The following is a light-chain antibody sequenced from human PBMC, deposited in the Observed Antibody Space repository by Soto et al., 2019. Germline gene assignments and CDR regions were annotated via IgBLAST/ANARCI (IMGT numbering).Light chain of an antibody. J-gene: IGLJ1*01. Sequence: QSVLTQPPSVSGAPGQRVTISCTGSSSNIGAGYAVHWYQQLPGTAPKLLIYGNNNRPSGVPDRFSGSKSGPSASLAITGLQAEDEADYYCQFWDSSLNLYVFGTGTKLTVL. CDR3: QFWDSSLNLYV. CDR2: GNN. V-gene: IGLV1-40*01. CDR1: SSNIGAGYA.